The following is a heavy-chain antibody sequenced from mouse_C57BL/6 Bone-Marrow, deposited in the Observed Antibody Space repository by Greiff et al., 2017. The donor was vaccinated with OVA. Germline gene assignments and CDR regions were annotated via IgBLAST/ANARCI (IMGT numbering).Heavy chain of an antibody. CDR1: GYTFTSYW. J-gene: IGHJ2*01. Sequence: QVQLQQPGAELVKPGASVKMSCKASGYTFTSYWITWVKQRPGQGLEWIGDIYPGSGSTNYNEKFKSKATLTVDTSSSTAYMQLSSLTSEDSAVYYCARIHTSYDGYYYFDYWGQGTTRTVSS. V-gene: IGHV1-55*01. D-gene: IGHD2-3*01. CDR2: IYPGSGST. CDR3: ARIHTSYDGYYYFDY.